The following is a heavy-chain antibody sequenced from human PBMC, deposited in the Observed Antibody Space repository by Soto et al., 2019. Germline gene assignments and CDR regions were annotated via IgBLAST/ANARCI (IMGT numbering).Heavy chain of an antibody. J-gene: IGHJ5*02. CDR3: VRDYLLTGFDP. CDR1: GGSISNYY. Sequence: PSETLSLTCTVSGGSISNYYWTWVRQPPGKGLEWIGYVYYSGSTNCNPSFESRVTISIDASKNQFSLKMKSVTAADTAVYYCVRDYLLTGFDPWGQGALVTVSS. D-gene: IGHD3-9*01. V-gene: IGHV4-59*01. CDR2: VYYSGST.